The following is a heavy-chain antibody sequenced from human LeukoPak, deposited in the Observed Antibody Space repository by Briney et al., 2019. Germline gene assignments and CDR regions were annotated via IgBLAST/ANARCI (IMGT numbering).Heavy chain of an antibody. D-gene: IGHD2-2*01. CDR2: MNPNSGNT. Sequence: ASVKVSCKASGYTFTSYDINWVRQATGQGLEWMGWMNPNSGNTGYAQKFQGRVTMTRNTSISTAYMELSSLRSEDTAVYYCARAGRARYCSSTSCSPLFDYRGQGTLVTVSS. CDR1: GYTFTSYD. CDR3: ARAGRARYCSSTSCSPLFDY. J-gene: IGHJ4*02. V-gene: IGHV1-8*01.